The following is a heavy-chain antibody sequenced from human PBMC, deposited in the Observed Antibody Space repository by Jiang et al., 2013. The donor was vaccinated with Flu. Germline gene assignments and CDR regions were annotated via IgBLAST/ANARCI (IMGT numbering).Heavy chain of an antibody. CDR1: GFTLRSHI. V-gene: IGHV3-30-3*01. J-gene: IGHJ3*02. Sequence: QLVESGGGVVQPGRSLRLSCADSGFTLRSHIIHWVRQAPGKGLEWVAGISNIDNSRYHADSVKGRFTISGDNSKTTVYLQMDSLRDEDTAVYFCVREGYTSGRCGAFDIWGQGTVVTVSS. CDR3: VREGYTSGRCGAFDI. D-gene: IGHD2-15*01. CDR2: ISNIDNSR.